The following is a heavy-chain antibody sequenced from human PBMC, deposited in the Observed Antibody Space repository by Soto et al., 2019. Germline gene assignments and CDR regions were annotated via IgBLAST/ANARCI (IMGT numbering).Heavy chain of an antibody. CDR2: ISSSSYI. J-gene: IGHJ6*03. V-gene: IGHV3-21*01. Sequence: GGSLRLSCAASGFTFSSYSMNWVRQAPGKGLEWVSSISSSSYIYYADSVKGRFTISRDNAKNSLYLQMNSLRAEDTAVYYCARVNGDYPSYYYYYYYMDVWGKGTTVTVSS. CDR3: ARVNGDYPSYYYYYYYMDV. D-gene: IGHD4-17*01. CDR1: GFTFSSYS.